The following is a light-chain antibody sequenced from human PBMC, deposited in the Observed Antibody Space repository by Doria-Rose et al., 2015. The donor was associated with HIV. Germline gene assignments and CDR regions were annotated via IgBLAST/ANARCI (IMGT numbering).Light chain of an antibody. J-gene: IGKJ1*01. CDR3: HQYGTSWT. CDR1: QSFSSTH. Sequence: EIVMTQSPGTLSLSPGERATLSCRASQSFSSTHLAWYQQKPGQAPSLLIYDGSTRATGIPDRFSASGSGTDFTLTIIRLEPEDFALYYCHQYGTSWTFGQRTKVEI. CDR2: DGS. V-gene: IGKV3-20*01.